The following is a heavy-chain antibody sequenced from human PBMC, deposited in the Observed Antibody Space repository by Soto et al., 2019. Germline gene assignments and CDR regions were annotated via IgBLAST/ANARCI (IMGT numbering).Heavy chain of an antibody. V-gene: IGHV3-23*01. CDR3: ARRHSSSSGNGFDP. Sequence: GGSLRLSCAASGFTFSSYAMSWVRQAPGKGLEWVSAISGSGGSTYYADSVKGRFTISRDNSKNTLYLQMNSLRAEDTAVYYCARRHSSSSGNGFDPWGQGTLVTVSS. CDR2: ISGSGGST. D-gene: IGHD6-6*01. CDR1: GFTFSSYA. J-gene: IGHJ5*02.